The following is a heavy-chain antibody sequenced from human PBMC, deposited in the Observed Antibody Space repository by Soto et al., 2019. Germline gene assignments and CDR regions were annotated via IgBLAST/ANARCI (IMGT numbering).Heavy chain of an antibody. CDR3: ARGGYSGYAR. D-gene: IGHD5-12*01. CDR1: GGSFSGYY. V-gene: IGHV4-34*01. J-gene: IGHJ4*02. Sequence: QVQLQQWGAGLLKPSETLSLTCAVYGGSFSGYYWSWIRQPPGKGLEWIGEINHRGSTNYNPSLKXXVXIXXDTSKNQVSLKLTSVTAADTAVYYCARGGYSGYARWGQGALVTVSS. CDR2: INHRGST.